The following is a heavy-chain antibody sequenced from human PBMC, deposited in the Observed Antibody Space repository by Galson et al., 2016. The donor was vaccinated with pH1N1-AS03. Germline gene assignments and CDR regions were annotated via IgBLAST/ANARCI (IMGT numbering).Heavy chain of an antibody. CDR2: ITSSSSSI. V-gene: IGHV3-21*01. J-gene: IGHJ6*02. CDR1: GFTFNRYR. Sequence: SLRLSCAGSGFTFNRYRLNWVRQAPGKGLEWVSSITSSSSSIYYADSVKGRFTISRDNAKNSLYLQMNSLRAEDTAVYLCARDRYGGNFGMDVWGQGTTVTVSS. CDR3: ARDRYGGNFGMDV. D-gene: IGHD1-14*01.